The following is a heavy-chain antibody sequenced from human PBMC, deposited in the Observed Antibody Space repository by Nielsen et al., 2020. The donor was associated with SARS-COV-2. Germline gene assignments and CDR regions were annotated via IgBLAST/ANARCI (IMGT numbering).Heavy chain of an antibody. Sequence: SVQVSCKASRCSFASYSMHWVRQAPGQRLEWMGWINAGNGNTRYSQKFQGRVTITRDTSASTAYMELSSLRSEDTAVYYCARHLRGYIDYWGQGTLVTVSS. V-gene: IGHV1-3*01. J-gene: IGHJ4*02. CDR1: RCSFASYS. CDR3: ARHLRGYIDY. CDR2: INAGNGNT.